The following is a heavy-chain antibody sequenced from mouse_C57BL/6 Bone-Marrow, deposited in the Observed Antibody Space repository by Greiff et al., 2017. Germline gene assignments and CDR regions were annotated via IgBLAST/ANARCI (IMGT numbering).Heavy chain of an antibody. V-gene: IGHV1-64*01. CDR2: IHPNSGST. CDR3: ARRLHGYDEPSY. CDR1: GYTFTSYW. J-gene: IGHJ3*01. D-gene: IGHD2-2*01. Sequence: QVQLQQPGAELVKPGASVKLSCKASGYTFTSYWMHWVKQRPGQGLEWIGMIHPNSGSTNYNEKFKSKATLTVDKSSSTAYMQLSSLTSEDSAVYYCARRLHGYDEPSYWGQGTLVTVSA.